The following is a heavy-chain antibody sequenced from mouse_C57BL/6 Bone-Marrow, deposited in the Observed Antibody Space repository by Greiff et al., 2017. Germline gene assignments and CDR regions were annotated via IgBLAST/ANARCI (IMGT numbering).Heavy chain of an antibody. Sequence: QVQLQQPGAELVKPGASVKLSCKASGYTFTSYWMHWVKQRPGQGLEWIGMIHPNSGSTNYNEKFKSKATLTVDKSSSTAYMELRSLTSEDSAVYFCARGAYSFFYAMDYWGQGTSVTVSS. D-gene: IGHD2-12*01. CDR1: GYTFTSYW. CDR2: IHPNSGST. V-gene: IGHV1-64*01. J-gene: IGHJ4*01. CDR3: ARGAYSFFYAMDY.